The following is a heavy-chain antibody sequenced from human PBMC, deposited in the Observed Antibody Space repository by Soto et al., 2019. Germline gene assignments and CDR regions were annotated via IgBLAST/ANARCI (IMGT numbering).Heavy chain of an antibody. CDR1: GFTFSSYT. Sequence: EVQLVESGGGLVKPGGSLRLSCAASGFTFSSYTMNWVRQAPGKGLEWVSSVSPSGSHTFYGDSVKGRFTISRDNAENSLYMQMSSLRAEDTAVYYCARELGGESGYGGYWGQGTLVTVSS. CDR3: ARELGGESGYGGY. D-gene: IGHD5-12*01. J-gene: IGHJ4*02. V-gene: IGHV3-21*01. CDR2: VSPSGSHT.